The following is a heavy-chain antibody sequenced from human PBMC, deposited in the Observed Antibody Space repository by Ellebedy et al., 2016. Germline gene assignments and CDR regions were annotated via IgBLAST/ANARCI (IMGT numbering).Heavy chain of an antibody. D-gene: IGHD6-19*01. CDR1: RFTFSFDDYS. Sequence: GGSLRLXCAASRFTFSFDDYSMHWVRQAPGKGLEWVSGITWNSGIIDYADSVRGRFTISRDNAKKSLFLQMNDLSAEDTALYYCAKVTHHTSGWHHYGMDVWGQGTTVNVSS. V-gene: IGHV3-9*01. CDR2: ITWNSGII. J-gene: IGHJ6*02. CDR3: AKVTHHTSGWHHYGMDV.